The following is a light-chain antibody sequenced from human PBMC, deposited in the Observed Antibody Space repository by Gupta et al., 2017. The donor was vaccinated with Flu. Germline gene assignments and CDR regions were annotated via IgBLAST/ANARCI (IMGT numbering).Light chain of an antibody. CDR3: QQYYTYPPT. J-gene: IGKJ2*01. V-gene: IGKV1-5*03. Sequence: DIQMTQTPSILSASVGDRVTITCRASPSINTWLAWYQQKSGKAPTVLIYKASTLKSGVPSRFSGSGSGTEFTLTISGLQPDDFATYYCQQYYTYPPTFGQGTKLEIK. CDR1: PSINTW. CDR2: KAS.